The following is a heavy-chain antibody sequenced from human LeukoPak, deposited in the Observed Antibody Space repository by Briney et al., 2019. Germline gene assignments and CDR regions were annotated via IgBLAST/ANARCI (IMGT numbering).Heavy chain of an antibody. J-gene: IGHJ4*02. CDR3: ARDYPVAGTTLDY. Sequence: SETLSLTCSVSGASITSHYWSWIRQPPGKGLEWIAYIYYSGSTNDNPSLKSRVTISVDPSKNQFPLKLSSVTAADTAVYYCARDYPVAGTTLDYWGQGTLVTVSS. V-gene: IGHV4-59*11. CDR2: IYYSGST. CDR1: GASITSHY. D-gene: IGHD6-19*01.